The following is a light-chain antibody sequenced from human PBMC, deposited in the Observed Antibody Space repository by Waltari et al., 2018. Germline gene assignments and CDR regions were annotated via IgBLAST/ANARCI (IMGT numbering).Light chain of an antibody. CDR1: SSDVAGDDS. Sequence: QSALSQPASVSGSPGQSITISCTGSSSDVAGDDSVSWYQDHPGQAPKVIIYDVNNRPSVISDRFSGSRSGNTASLTISGLQAEDEANYYCCSQSSYNGVIFGGATKLTVL. CDR3: CSQSSYNGVI. CDR2: DVN. J-gene: IGLJ2*01. V-gene: IGLV2-14*03.